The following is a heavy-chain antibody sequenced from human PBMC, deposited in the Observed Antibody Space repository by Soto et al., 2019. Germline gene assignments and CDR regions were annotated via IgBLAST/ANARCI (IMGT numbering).Heavy chain of an antibody. V-gene: IGHV1-46*01. Sequence: ASVKVSCKASGYTFTSYYMHWVRQAPGQGLEWMGIINPSGGSTSYAQKFQGRVTMTRDTSTSTVYMELSSLRSEDTAVYYCARTVGATTRGGQGGSGGLFYYRMDLSGQGTPVTVSS. D-gene: IGHD1-26*01. CDR1: GYTFTSYY. CDR3: ARTVGATTRGGQGGSGGLFYYRMDL. CDR2: INPSGGST. J-gene: IGHJ6*02.